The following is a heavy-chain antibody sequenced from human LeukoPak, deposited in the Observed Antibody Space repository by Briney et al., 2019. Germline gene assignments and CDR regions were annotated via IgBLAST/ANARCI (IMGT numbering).Heavy chain of an antibody. D-gene: IGHD2-2*01. J-gene: IGHJ4*02. V-gene: IGHV3-30*01. CDR1: GFTFSSYA. CDR3: ARGRYCSSTSCLLGLCDY. CDR2: ISYDGSNK. Sequence: GGSLRLSCAASGFTFSSYAMHWVRQAPGKGLEWVAVISYDGSNKYYADSVKGRFTISRDNSKNTLYLQMNSLRAEDTAVYYCARGRYCSSTSCLLGLCDYWGQGTLVTVSS.